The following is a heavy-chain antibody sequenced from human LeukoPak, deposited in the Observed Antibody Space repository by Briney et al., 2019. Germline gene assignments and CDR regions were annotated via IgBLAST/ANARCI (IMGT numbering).Heavy chain of an antibody. Sequence: SETLSLTCTVSGGSISNYYWSWIRQPPGKGLEWIGYIYYSGSTKYDPSLKSRVTISVDTSKNQFYMKLTSATAADTAVYYCARWMWYTSGPWFDPWGQGTLVTVSS. D-gene: IGHD6-19*01. CDR3: ARWMWYTSGPWFDP. CDR1: GGSISNYY. J-gene: IGHJ5*02. CDR2: IYYSGST. V-gene: IGHV4-59*08.